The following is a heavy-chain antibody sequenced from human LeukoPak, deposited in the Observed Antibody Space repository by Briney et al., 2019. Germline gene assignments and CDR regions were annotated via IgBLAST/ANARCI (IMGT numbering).Heavy chain of an antibody. CDR1: GFTLSDHY. CDR3: AGFTMIVF. J-gene: IGHJ4*02. Sequence: GSLRLSCVASGFTLSDHYMDWVRQAPGKGLEWIGSIYYSGSTYYNPSLKSRVTISVDTSKNQFSLKLSSVTAADTAVYYCAGFTMIVFWGQGTLVTVSS. CDR2: IYYSGST. V-gene: IGHV4-38-2*01. D-gene: IGHD3-22*01.